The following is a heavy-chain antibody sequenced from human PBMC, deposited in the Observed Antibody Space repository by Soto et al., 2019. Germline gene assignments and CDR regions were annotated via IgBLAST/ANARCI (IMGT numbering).Heavy chain of an antibody. J-gene: IGHJ4*02. CDR3: ARDLRLYLDY. Sequence: SETLSLTCAVYGGSFSGYYWSWIRQPPGKGLEWIGEINHSGSANYNPSLKSRVTISVDTSKNQFSLKLSSVTAADTAVYYCARDLRLYLDYWGQGTLVTVSS. CDR1: GGSFSGYY. V-gene: IGHV4-34*01. CDR2: INHSGSA.